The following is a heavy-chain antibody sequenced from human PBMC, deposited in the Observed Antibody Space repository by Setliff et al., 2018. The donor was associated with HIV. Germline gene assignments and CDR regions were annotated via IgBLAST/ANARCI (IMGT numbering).Heavy chain of an antibody. J-gene: IGHJ6*03. CDR3: ARATGANWSYYYYMDV. CDR2: LYYSGST. D-gene: IGHD1-1*01. CDR1: GGSVSSYH. V-gene: IGHV4-59*02. Sequence: SETLSLTCTVSGGSVSSYHWTWIRQPPGKELEWIGYLYYSGSTYYNPSLKSRVTISIDTSKKQLSLKLNSVTAADTAVYYCARATGANWSYYYYMDVWGKGTTVTVSS.